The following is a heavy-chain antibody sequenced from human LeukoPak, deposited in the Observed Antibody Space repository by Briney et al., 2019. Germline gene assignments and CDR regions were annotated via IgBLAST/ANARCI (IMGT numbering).Heavy chain of an antibody. CDR2: IRTDGGVT. CDR3: TRSLYSGTNSDY. J-gene: IGHJ4*02. CDR1: GFTFSDFW. V-gene: IGHV3-74*01. D-gene: IGHD1-26*01. Sequence: GGSLRLSCAASGFTFSDFWMHWVRHGPEKRLVWVARIRTDGGVTDYADSAKGRFTISRDNTKSTLYLQMNSLRVEDTAVYYCTRSLYSGTNSDYWGQGTLVTVSS.